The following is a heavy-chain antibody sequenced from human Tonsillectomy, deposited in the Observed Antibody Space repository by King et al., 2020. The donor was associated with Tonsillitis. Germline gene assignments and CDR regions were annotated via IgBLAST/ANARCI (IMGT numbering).Heavy chain of an antibody. CDR3: ARDPHYGDYPDY. J-gene: IGHJ4*02. Sequence: HVQLVESGGGVVQPGRSLRLSCAASGFSFISYGMHWVRQAPGKGLEWVAVIGYNGSNKYYADAVKGRFTISRDNSKNTLYLQMNSLRAEDTAVYYCARDPHYGDYPDYWGQGTLVTVSS. V-gene: IGHV3-33*08. CDR2: IGYNGSNK. CDR1: GFSFISYG. D-gene: IGHD4-17*01.